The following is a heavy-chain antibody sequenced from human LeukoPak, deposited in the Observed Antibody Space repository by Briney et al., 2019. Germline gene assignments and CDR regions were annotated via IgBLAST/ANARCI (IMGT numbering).Heavy chain of an antibody. V-gene: IGHV3-33*08. Sequence: GRSLRLSCAASGFTFSSYGMHWVRQAPGKGLEWVAVIWYDGSNKYYADSVKGRFTISRDNSKNTLYLQMNSLRAEDTAVYYCARDPGGGRGFDYWGQGTLVTVSS. J-gene: IGHJ4*02. CDR2: IWYDGSNK. CDR1: GFTFSSYG. CDR3: ARDPGGGRGFDY. D-gene: IGHD1-26*01.